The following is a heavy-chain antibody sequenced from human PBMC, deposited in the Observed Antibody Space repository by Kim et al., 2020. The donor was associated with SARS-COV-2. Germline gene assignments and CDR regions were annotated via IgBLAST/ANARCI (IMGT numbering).Heavy chain of an antibody. J-gene: IGHJ4*02. CDR1: GGSFSGYY. CDR2: INHSGST. D-gene: IGHD1-26*01. CDR3: ARGASYSGSHLYYCDY. V-gene: IGHV4-34*01. Sequence: SETLSLTCAVYGGSFSGYYWSWIRQPPGKGLEWIGEINHSGSTNYNPSLKSRVTISVDTSKNQFSLKLSSVTAADTAVYYCARGASYSGSHLYYCDYWGQGTLVTVSS.